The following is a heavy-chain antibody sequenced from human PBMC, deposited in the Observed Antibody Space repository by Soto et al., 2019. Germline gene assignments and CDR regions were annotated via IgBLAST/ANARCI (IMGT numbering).Heavy chain of an antibody. D-gene: IGHD3-22*01. CDR2: ISPDGKNT. CDR1: GFTFSSYW. V-gene: IGHV3-74*01. CDR3: VRGASSGYYRIDY. Sequence: GGSLRLSCAASGFTFSSYWMHWVRQVPGKGLVWVSRISPDGKNTNYADSVKGRFTISRGNAKNTVFLQMNSLRVEDMAVYYCVRGASSGYYRIDYWGQGALVTVSS. J-gene: IGHJ4*02.